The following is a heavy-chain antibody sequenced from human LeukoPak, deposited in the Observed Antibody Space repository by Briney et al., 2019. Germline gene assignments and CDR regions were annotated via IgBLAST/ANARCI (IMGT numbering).Heavy chain of an antibody. Sequence: SETLSLTCTVSGGSISSYYWSWIRQPPGKGLEWIGYIYYSGSTNYNPSLKSRVTISVDTSKNQFSLKLSSVTAADTAVYYCARDSRTGGWLQRGYYFDYWGQGTLVTVSS. CDR1: GGSISSYY. CDR3: ARDSRTGGWLQRGYYFDY. J-gene: IGHJ4*02. D-gene: IGHD5-24*01. CDR2: IYYSGST. V-gene: IGHV4-59*01.